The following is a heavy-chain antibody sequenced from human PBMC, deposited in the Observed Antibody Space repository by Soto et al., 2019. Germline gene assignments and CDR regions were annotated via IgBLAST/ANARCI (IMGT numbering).Heavy chain of an antibody. D-gene: IGHD6-13*01. Sequence: GGSLRLSCAASGFTFSSYAMRWVRQAPGKGLEWVSAVSGSGGSTYYADSVRGRFTISRDNSKNTVYLQMNSLRAEDTAVYYCAKDAGYSSTWASDYWGQGTLVTVSS. J-gene: IGHJ4*02. V-gene: IGHV3-23*01. CDR1: GFTFSSYA. CDR3: AKDAGYSSTWASDY. CDR2: VSGSGGST.